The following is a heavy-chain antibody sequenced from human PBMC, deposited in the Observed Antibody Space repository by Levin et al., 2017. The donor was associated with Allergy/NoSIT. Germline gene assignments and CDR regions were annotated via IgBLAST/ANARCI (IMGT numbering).Heavy chain of an antibody. J-gene: IGHJ3*02. CDR3: ARTYSSWSIDDAFDI. CDR1: GFTFSSYA. Sequence: PGGSLRLSCAASGFTFSSYAMHWVRQAPGKGLEWVAVISYDGSNKYYADSVKGRFTISRDNSKNTLYLQMNSLRAEDTAVYYCARTYSSWSIDDAFDIWGQGTMVTVSS. V-gene: IGHV3-30-3*01. D-gene: IGHD6-13*01. CDR2: ISYDGSNK.